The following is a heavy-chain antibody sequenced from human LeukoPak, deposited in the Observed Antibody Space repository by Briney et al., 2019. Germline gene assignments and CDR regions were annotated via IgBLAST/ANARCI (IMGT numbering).Heavy chain of an antibody. J-gene: IGHJ4*02. CDR2: IIASGTST. Sequence: GGSLRLSCAASGITFSDYAFSWVRQAPGKGLEWVSTIIASGTSTFQAASVKGRFTISRDPSTNTLFLHMTSLRAEDTALYYCAKSHSRSYSYFDYWGQGTLVTVSS. D-gene: IGHD3-10*01. V-gene: IGHV3-23*01. CDR1: GITFSDYA. CDR3: AKSHSRSYSYFDY.